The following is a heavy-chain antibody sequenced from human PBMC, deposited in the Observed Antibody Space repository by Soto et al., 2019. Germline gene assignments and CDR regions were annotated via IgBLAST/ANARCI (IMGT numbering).Heavy chain of an antibody. CDR2: IYHSGST. D-gene: IGHD3-10*01. CDR3: ARGRSGFGEYYNWFDP. CDR1: GGSISSGGYS. V-gene: IGHV4-30-2*01. J-gene: IGHJ5*02. Sequence: PSETLSLTCAVSGGSISSGGYSWSWIRQPPGKGLEWIGYIYHSGSTYYSPSLKSRVTISVDRSKNQFSLKLSSVTAADTAVYYCARGRSGFGEYYNWFDPWGQGTLVTVSS.